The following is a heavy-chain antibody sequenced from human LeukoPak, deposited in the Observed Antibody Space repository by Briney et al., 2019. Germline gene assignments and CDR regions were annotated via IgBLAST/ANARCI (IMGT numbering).Heavy chain of an antibody. Sequence: GGSLRLSCAASAITFSTYEMNWVRQAPGKGLEWVSYITGSGDTINYADSVKGRFTISRDNAANSLSLQMNSLRAEDTAVYYCAMEYYYGSGKDYMDVWGKGTMVTVSS. D-gene: IGHD3-10*01. CDR3: AMEYYYGSGKDYMDV. V-gene: IGHV3-48*03. CDR2: ITGSGDTI. CDR1: AITFSTYE. J-gene: IGHJ6*03.